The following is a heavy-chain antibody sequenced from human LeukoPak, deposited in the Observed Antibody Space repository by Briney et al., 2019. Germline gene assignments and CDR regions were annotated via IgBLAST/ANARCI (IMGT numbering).Heavy chain of an antibody. J-gene: IGHJ6*02. V-gene: IGHV3-30*04. CDR3: ARDGPRLYTVLFGMDV. Sequence: GGSLRLSCAASGFTFSGSAMPWVRQAPGKGLEWVALIYSDGSNKYYADSVKGRFTISRDNSKNTLYLQMNSLRAEDTAVYYCARDGPRLYTVLFGMDVWGQGTTVTVSS. CDR2: IYSDGSNK. D-gene: IGHD4-11*01. CDR1: GFTFSGSA.